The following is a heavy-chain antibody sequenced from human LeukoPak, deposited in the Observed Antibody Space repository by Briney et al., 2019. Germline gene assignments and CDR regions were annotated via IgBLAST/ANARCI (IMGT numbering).Heavy chain of an antibody. CDR1: GGSITSSNW. CDR3: ARVYKYCSGTSCYRFDP. J-gene: IGHJ5*02. Sequence: SETLSLTCAVSGGSITSSNWWSWVRQPPGKGLEWMGEIDHSGSTKYNPSLKSRATISVDKSKNQFSLKLTSVTAADTAVYYCARVYKYCSGTSCYRFDPWGQGTLVTISS. D-gene: IGHD2-2*01. CDR2: IDHSGST. V-gene: IGHV4-4*02.